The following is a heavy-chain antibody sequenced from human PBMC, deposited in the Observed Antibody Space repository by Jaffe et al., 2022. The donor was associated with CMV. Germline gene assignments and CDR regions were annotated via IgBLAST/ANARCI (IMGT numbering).Heavy chain of an antibody. J-gene: IGHJ4*02. CDR3: ATGDDRGGSYPGY. CDR2: IYSGGDA. CDR1: GFTVRENY. Sequence: EVQLVESGGGLIQPGGSLRLSCAASGFTVRENYMGWVRQAPGKGLEWVSVIYSGGDAYYADSVKGRFIISRDNSKNMLYLQMNSLRAEDTAVYYCATGDDRGGSYPGYWGQGTVVTVSS. V-gene: IGHV3-53*01. D-gene: IGHD1-26*01.